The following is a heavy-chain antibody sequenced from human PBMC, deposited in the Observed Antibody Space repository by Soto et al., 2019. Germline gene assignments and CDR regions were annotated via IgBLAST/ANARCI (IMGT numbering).Heavy chain of an antibody. CDR1: GFTFSSYG. Sequence: GGSLRLSCAASGFTFSSYGMHWVRQAPGKGLEWVAVIWYDGSNKYYADSVKGRFTISRDNSKNTLYLQMNSLRAEGTAVYYCAREHYDSSGYYYFDYWGQGTLVTVSS. D-gene: IGHD3-22*01. CDR2: IWYDGSNK. CDR3: AREHYDSSGYYYFDY. V-gene: IGHV3-33*01. J-gene: IGHJ4*02.